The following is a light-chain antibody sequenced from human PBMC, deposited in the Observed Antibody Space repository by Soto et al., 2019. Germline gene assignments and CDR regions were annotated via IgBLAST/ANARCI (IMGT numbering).Light chain of an antibody. CDR3: QKYYSVPFT. Sequence: DIVMTQSPDSLAVSLGERATFNCKSSQTLLYSSNNKNYLAWYQQKPGQPPKVIIYWASTRNSGVPSRFSGRGSGTDFTLTISSLQPEDVATYYCQKYYSVPFTFGPGTKVEIK. V-gene: IGKV4-1*01. CDR1: QTLLYSSNNKNY. CDR2: WAS. J-gene: IGKJ3*01.